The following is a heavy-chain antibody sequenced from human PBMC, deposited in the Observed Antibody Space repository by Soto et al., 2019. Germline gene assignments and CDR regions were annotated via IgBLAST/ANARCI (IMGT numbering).Heavy chain of an antibody. D-gene: IGHD6-13*01. CDR1: GGSISSNY. CDR2: VYNSGST. CDR3: ARYRREAVAGYTLDN. J-gene: IGHJ4*02. V-gene: IGHV4-59*01. Sequence: PSETLSLTCTVSGGSISSNYWTWIRQPPGKGLEWIGYVYNSGSTNYNPSLKSRVTISEDTSKSQFSLKVNSMAAADTAVYYCARYRREAVAGYTLDNWGQGILVTVSS.